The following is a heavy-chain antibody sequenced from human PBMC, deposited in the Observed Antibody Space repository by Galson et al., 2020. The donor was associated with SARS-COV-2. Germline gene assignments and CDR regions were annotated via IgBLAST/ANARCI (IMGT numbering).Heavy chain of an antibody. D-gene: IGHD6-13*01. Sequence: GESLKISCAASGFTFSSYAMHWVRQAPGKGLEWVAVISYDGSNKYYADSVKGRFTISRDNSKNTLYLQMNSLRAEDTAVYYCGQQLVQRYYGRDGWGQGTTVTVSS. CDR2: ISYDGSNK. CDR1: GFTFSSYA. V-gene: IGHV3-30-3*01. J-gene: IGHJ6*02. CDR3: GQQLVQRYYGRDG.